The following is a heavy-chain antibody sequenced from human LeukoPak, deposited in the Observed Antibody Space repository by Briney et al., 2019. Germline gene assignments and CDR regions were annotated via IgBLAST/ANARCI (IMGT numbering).Heavy chain of an antibody. D-gene: IGHD6-13*01. Sequence: SETLSLTCTVSGGSISSYYWSWIRQPPGKGLEWIGYIYYSGSTSYNPSLKSRVTISVDTSKNQFSLKLSSVTAADTAVYYCARDILGGIAAAGTGWWFDPWGQGTLVTVSS. CDR1: GGSISSYY. CDR3: ARDILGGIAAAGTGWWFDP. V-gene: IGHV4-59*01. J-gene: IGHJ5*02. CDR2: IYYSGST.